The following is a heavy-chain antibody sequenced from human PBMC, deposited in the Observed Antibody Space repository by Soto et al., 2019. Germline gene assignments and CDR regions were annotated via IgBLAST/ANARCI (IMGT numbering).Heavy chain of an antibody. J-gene: IGHJ5*02. CDR2: INSDGSRT. CDR3: ARVLTGSWNWFDP. D-gene: IGHD6-13*01. V-gene: IGHV3-74*01. CDR1: GFTFSSYW. Sequence: EVQLEESGGGLVQPGASLRLSCAASGFTFSSYWMHWVRQAPGKGLVWVSRINSDGSRTNYADSVKGRFTVSRDNAKNTQYLQMNSLRAEDTAVYYCARVLTGSWNWFDPWGQGTLVTVSS.